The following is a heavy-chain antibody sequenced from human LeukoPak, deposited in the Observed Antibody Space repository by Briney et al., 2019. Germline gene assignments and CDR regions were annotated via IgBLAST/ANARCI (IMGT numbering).Heavy chain of an antibody. V-gene: IGHV3-13*01. Sequence: GGSLRLSCAASGFTFSSYEMHWVRQATGKGLEWVSAIGVAANTFYSGSVKGRFTISRENAKNSLYLLMSSLRAEDTAVYYCARQNTPHGNFDYWGQGTLVTVSS. CDR3: ARQNTPHGNFDY. CDR1: GFTFSSYE. J-gene: IGHJ4*02. CDR2: IGVAANT. D-gene: IGHD1-26*01.